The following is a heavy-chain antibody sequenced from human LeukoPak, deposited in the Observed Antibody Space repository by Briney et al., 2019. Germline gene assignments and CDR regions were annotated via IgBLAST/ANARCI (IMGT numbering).Heavy chain of an antibody. Sequence: PSETLSLTCAVSGYSISSGYYWGRIRQPPGKGLEWIGSIYHSGSTYYNPSLKSRVTISVDTSKNQFSLKLSSVTAADTAVYYCARGELLWFGELLYNWGQGTLVTVSS. D-gene: IGHD3-10*01. V-gene: IGHV4-38-2*01. CDR2: IYHSGST. CDR3: ARGELLWFGELLYN. J-gene: IGHJ4*02. CDR1: GYSISSGYY.